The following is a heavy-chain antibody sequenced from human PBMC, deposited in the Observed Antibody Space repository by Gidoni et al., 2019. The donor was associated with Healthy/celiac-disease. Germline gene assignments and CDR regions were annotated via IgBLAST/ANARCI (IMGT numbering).Heavy chain of an antibody. CDR2: IYWDEDN. J-gene: IGHJ4*02. Sequence: QITLKESGPTLVKPTQTLTLTCTFSGFSLSTSGVGVGWIRQPPGKALDWLALIYWDEDNRYSPSLKSRLTITKYTSKNQVVITMTNMDPVDTATYYCEHSAYDSSGGSFDYWGQGTLVTVSS. CDR3: EHSAYDSSGGSFDY. V-gene: IGHV2-5*02. D-gene: IGHD3-22*01. CDR1: GFSLSTSGVG.